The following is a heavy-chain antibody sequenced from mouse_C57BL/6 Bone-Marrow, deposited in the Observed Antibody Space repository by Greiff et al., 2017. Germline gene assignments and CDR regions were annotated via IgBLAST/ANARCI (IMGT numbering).Heavy chain of an antibody. CDR3: AREFYDYDGWDY. J-gene: IGHJ2*01. V-gene: IGHV1-76*01. D-gene: IGHD2-4*01. Sequence: VQRVESGAELVRPGASVKLSCKASGYTFTDYYINWVKQRPGQGLEWIARIYPGSGNTYYNEKFKGKATLTAEKSSSTAYMQLSSLTSEDSAVYFCAREFYDYDGWDYWGQGTTLTVSS. CDR1: GYTFTDYY. CDR2: IYPGSGNT.